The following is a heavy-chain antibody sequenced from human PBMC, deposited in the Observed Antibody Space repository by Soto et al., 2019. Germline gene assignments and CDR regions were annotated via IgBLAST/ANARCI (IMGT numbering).Heavy chain of an antibody. CDR1: WFTFIGSV. J-gene: IGHJ4*02. CDR3: IMTTVGH. D-gene: IGHD4-4*01. Sequence: GGSLRLSCASSWFTFIGSVIHWVRQASGKGLEWVGHIRSKANNYATAYAASVKGRFTISRDDSKNMAYLQMSSLKTEDTAMYYCIMTTVGHWGQGTQVTVSS. CDR2: IRSKANNYAT. V-gene: IGHV3-73*01.